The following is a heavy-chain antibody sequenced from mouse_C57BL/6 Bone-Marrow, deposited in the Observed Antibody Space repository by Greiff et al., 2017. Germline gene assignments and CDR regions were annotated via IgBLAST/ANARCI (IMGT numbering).Heavy chain of an antibody. CDR2: IYPGSGST. V-gene: IGHV1-55*01. CDR3: AREDYYGSSYDY. CDR1: GYTFTSYW. J-gene: IGHJ2*01. D-gene: IGHD1-1*01. Sequence: VQLKQPGAELVKPGASVKMSCKASGYTFTSYWITWVKQRPGQGLEWIGDIYPGSGSTNYNEKFKSKATLTVDTSSSTAYMQLSSLTSEDSAVYYCAREDYYGSSYDYWGQGTTLTVSS.